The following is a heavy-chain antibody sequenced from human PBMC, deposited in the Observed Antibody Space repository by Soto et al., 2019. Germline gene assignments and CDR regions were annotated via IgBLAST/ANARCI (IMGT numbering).Heavy chain of an antibody. V-gene: IGHV5-10-1*01. CDR2: IDPSDSYT. CDR3: SIYHHQYLWRGYSYYYGMDV. Sequence: GESLKISSKGSGYSFTSYLISTVREMPGKGVEWMGRIDPSDSYTNYSPSFQGHVTISADKSLSTAYLQWSSLKASDPALYYFSIYHHQYLWRGYSYYYGMDVWGPGTTVNGSS. J-gene: IGHJ6*02. D-gene: IGHD3-3*01. CDR1: GYSFTSYL.